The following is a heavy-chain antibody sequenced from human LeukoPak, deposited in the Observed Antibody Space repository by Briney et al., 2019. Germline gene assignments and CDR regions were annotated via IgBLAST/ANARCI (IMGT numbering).Heavy chain of an antibody. D-gene: IGHD1-14*01. CDR1: GGSFSGYY. V-gene: IGHV4-34*01. Sequence: SETLSLTCAVYGGSFSGYYWSWIRQPPGKGLEWIGEINHSGSTNYNPSLKSRVTISVDTSKNQFSLKLSSVTAADTAVYYCAGGPTGRIGYWGQGTLVTVSS. CDR2: INHSGST. CDR3: AGGPTGRIGY. J-gene: IGHJ4*02.